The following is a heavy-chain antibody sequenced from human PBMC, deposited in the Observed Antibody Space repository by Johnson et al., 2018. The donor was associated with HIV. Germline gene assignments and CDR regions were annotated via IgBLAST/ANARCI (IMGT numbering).Heavy chain of an antibody. D-gene: IGHD6-19*01. Sequence: VQLVESGGGLVQPGGSLRPSCAASGFSFDDYAMHWVRQAPWKGLEWVSVISWNSGSIGHADSVKGRFTFSRDNAKNSLYLQMNSLRAEDTALYYCAKDIASGYTNGGTLDIWGQGTMVTVSS. J-gene: IGHJ3*02. CDR1: GFSFDDYA. CDR3: AKDIASGYTNGGTLDI. CDR2: ISWNSGSI. V-gene: IGHV3-9*01.